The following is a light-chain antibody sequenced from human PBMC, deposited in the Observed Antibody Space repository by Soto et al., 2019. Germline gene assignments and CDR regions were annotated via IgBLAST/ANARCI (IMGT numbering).Light chain of an antibody. Sequence: DIQMTQSPSTLSASVGDRVTITCRASQSISSWLAWYQQKPGKAPKLLIYKASSLESGVPSRFSGSESGTEFTLTISSLQPDDFATYYCQQYNSYRYTFGQGTKLEIK. CDR2: KAS. CDR3: QQYNSYRYT. CDR1: QSISSW. V-gene: IGKV1-5*03. J-gene: IGKJ2*01.